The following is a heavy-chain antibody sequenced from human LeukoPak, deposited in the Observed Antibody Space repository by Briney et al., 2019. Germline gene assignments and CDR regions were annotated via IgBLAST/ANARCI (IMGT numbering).Heavy chain of an antibody. Sequence: ASVKVSCKASGGTFSSYAISWVRQAPGQGLEWMGGIIPIFGTANYAQKFQGRVTITADESTSTAYMELSSLRSEDTAVYYCARVRALYYDILTGYYDYWGQGTLVTVSS. CDR3: ARVRALYYDILTGYYDY. D-gene: IGHD3-9*01. CDR2: IIPIFGTA. V-gene: IGHV1-69*13. CDR1: GGTFSSYA. J-gene: IGHJ4*02.